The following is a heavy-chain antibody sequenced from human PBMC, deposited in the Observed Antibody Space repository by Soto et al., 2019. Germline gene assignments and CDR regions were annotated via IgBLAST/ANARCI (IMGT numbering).Heavy chain of an antibody. CDR1: GFTFSSYA. V-gene: IGHV3-23*01. CDR2: IRVSGGTT. D-gene: IGHD3-3*01. CDR3: AKDLSPLRFLDQFDY. J-gene: IGHJ4*02. Sequence: GGSLRLSCAASGFTFSSYAMNWVRQAPGKGLEWVSGIRVSGGTTYYAGSVKGRFTISRDDSKNTLYLQMNSLRAEDTAVYYCAKDLSPLRFLDQFDYWGQGTLVTVSS.